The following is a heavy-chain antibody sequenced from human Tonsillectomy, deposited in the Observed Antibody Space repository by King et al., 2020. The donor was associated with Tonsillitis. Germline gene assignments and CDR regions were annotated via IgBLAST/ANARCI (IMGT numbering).Heavy chain of an antibody. D-gene: IGHD3-10*01. CDR1: GGSFSDYY. J-gene: IGHJ5*02. CDR3: ASISEGHYHGTCAHNASNCFDP. CDR2: TNHSGST. V-gene: IGHV4-34*01. Sequence: VQLQQWGAGLLKPSETLSLTCAVYGGSFSDYYWSWIRQPPGKGLEWIGETNHSGSTNYNPSLKSRVTISVDTSKNQFSLKVSSVTAADTAVYYCASISEGHYHGTCAHNASNCFDPWGQGTLVIASS.